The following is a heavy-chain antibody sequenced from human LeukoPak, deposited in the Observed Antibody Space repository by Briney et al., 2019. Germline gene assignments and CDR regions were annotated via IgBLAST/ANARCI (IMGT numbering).Heavy chain of an antibody. D-gene: IGHD1-26*01. V-gene: IGHV3-23*01. Sequence: GGSLRLSCAASGFTFSSYGMTWVRQAPGKGLEWVSGISGSGVRTDYADSVKGRFTISRDNAKNTLYLQMNSLGVEDTAVYHCAKGSREWELLDAFDFWGQGTMVTVSS. CDR1: GFTFSSYG. CDR2: ISGSGVRT. J-gene: IGHJ3*01. CDR3: AKGSREWELLDAFDF.